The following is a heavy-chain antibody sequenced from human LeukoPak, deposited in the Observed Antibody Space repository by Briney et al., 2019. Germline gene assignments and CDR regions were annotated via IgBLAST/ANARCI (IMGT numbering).Heavy chain of an antibody. CDR1: GGSFSGYY. Sequence: SETLSLTCAVYGGSFSGYYWSWIRQPPGKGLEWIGEINHSGSTNYNPSLKSRVTMSVDTSKNQFSLKLTSVTAADTAVYYCARDTYYYGSGTYYFNCWGQGTLVTVSS. J-gene: IGHJ4*02. CDR2: INHSGST. CDR3: ARDTYYYGSGTYYFNC. D-gene: IGHD3-10*01. V-gene: IGHV4-34*01.